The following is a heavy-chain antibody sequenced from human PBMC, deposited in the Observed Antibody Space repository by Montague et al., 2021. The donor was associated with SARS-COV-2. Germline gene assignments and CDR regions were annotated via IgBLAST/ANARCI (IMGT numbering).Heavy chain of an antibody. J-gene: IGHJ6*02. Sequence: SETLSLTCTVSGGSISSSSYYWGWMRQPPGKGLEWIGSIYYSGSTYFNPSLKSRVTISVDTSKNQFSLKLSSVTAADTAEYYCARVGRQQLVRLSGMDVWGQGTTVTVSS. D-gene: IGHD6-13*01. V-gene: IGHV4-39*07. CDR2: IYYSGST. CDR1: GGSISSSSYY. CDR3: ARVGRQQLVRLSGMDV.